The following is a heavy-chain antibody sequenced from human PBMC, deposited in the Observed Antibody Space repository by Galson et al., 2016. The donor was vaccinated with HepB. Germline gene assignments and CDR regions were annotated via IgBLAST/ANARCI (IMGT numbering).Heavy chain of an antibody. D-gene: IGHD6-25*01. V-gene: IGHV3-7*05. CDR3: GRHPRRLPDDY. Sequence: SLRLSCAAAGFTFSNYWMSWVRQAPGKGLEWVANIKDDGSEKYHVDSVKGRFTISRDNAENSLYLQMNSLRAEDTAVYYCGRHPRRLPDDYWGQGTLVTVSS. J-gene: IGHJ4*02. CDR1: GFTFSNYW. CDR2: IKDDGSEK.